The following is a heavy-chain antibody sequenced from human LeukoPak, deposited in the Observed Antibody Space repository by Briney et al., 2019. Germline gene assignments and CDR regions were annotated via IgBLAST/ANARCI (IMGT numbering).Heavy chain of an antibody. Sequence: GGSLRLSCAASGFTFSSYAMSWVRQAPGKGLEWGSAISGSGGSTYYADSVKGRFTISRDNSKNTLYLQMNSLRAEDTAVYYCAKDAYCSGGSCLSSKTRSGFDYWGQGTLVTVSS. V-gene: IGHV3-23*01. CDR1: GFTFSSYA. D-gene: IGHD2-15*01. CDR3: AKDAYCSGGSCLSSKTRSGFDY. J-gene: IGHJ4*02. CDR2: ISGSGGST.